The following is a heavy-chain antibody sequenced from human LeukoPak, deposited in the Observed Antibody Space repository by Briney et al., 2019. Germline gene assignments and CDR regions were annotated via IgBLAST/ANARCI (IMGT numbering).Heavy chain of an antibody. J-gene: IGHJ4*02. CDR3: ARRDTIKSFDY. V-gene: IGHV5-51*01. CDR2: IYPGDSDT. Sequence: GASRTLCCTGSGYSFTIYWIGWVRQMPGKGLEWMGIIYPGDSDTRYSPSFQGQVTISADKSISTAYLQWSSLKASDTAMYYCARRDTIKSFDYWGQGTLVTVSS. CDR1: GYSFTIYW. D-gene: IGHD5-12*01.